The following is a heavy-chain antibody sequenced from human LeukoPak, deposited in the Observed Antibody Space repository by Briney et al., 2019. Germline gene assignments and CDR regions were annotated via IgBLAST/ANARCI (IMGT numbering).Heavy chain of an antibody. J-gene: IGHJ4*02. V-gene: IGHV7-4-1*02. CDR3: VRYGSGSEFDY. D-gene: IGHD3-10*01. Sequence: ASVKVSCKASGYTFINYAMNWVRQAPGQGLEWMGWINTNTGNPTYAQGFTGRFVFSLDTSVSTAFLQISSLKAEDTAVYYCVRYGSGSEFDYWGQGTLVTVSS. CDR1: GYTFINYA. CDR2: INTNTGNP.